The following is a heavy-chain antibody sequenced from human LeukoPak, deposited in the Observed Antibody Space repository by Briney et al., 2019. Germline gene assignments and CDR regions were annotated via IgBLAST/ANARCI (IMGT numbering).Heavy chain of an antibody. CDR2: IKKGGSEK. Sequence: GGSLRLSCAASGFTFSSYWMSWVRQAPGRGLEWVGNIKKGGSEKCDVESVKGRVTISRDNAKISLYLQMNSLRAEDTAVYYCARVIVLLWFGEPSGPDYWGQGTLVTVSS. CDR3: ARVIVLLWFGEPSGPDY. D-gene: IGHD3-10*01. CDR1: GFTFSSYW. J-gene: IGHJ4*02. V-gene: IGHV3-7*01.